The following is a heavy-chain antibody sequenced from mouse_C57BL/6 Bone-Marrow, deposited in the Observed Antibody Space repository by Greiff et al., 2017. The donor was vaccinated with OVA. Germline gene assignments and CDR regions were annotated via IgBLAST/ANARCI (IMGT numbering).Heavy chain of an antibody. D-gene: IGHD3-3*01. Sequence: QVQLQQPGAELVKPGASVKLSCKASGYTFTSYWMQWVKQRPGQGLEWIGEIDPSDSYTNYNQKFKGKATLTVDTSSSTAYMQLSSLTSEDSAVYFCARRQPGRGYAMDYWGQGTSVTVSS. CDR1: GYTFTSYW. J-gene: IGHJ4*01. CDR3: ARRQPGRGYAMDY. CDR2: IDPSDSYT. V-gene: IGHV1-50*01.